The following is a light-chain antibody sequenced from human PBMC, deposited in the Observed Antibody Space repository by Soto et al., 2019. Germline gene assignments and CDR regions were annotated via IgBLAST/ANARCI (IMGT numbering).Light chain of an antibody. CDR2: GAS. V-gene: IGKV3-20*01. J-gene: IGKJ3*01. CDR1: QSVNNNY. CDR3: QQYGSSPFT. Sequence: EIVLTQSPGTLALSPGERATLSCRASQSVNNNYLTWYQQTRGQAPMLLIHGASSRATGIPDRFSGSGSGTDFTLTISRLEPEDLAVYDCQQYGSSPFTFGPGTKVGIK.